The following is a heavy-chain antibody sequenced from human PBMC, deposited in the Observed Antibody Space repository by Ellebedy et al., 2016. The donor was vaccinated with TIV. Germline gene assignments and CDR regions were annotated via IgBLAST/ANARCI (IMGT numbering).Heavy chain of an antibody. V-gene: IGHV4-39*07. CDR2: IYYSGST. J-gene: IGHJ4*02. D-gene: IGHD3-10*01. CDR3: ARRSSYGPGGKYFDY. CDR1: GCSISSSSYY. Sequence: MPSETLSLTCTVSGCSISSSSYYWGCIRQPPGQGLECIGSIYYSGSTYYTPSLKSRATISVDTSKNQFSLKLSSVTAADTAVFYCARRSSYGPGGKYFDYWGRGTLVTVSS.